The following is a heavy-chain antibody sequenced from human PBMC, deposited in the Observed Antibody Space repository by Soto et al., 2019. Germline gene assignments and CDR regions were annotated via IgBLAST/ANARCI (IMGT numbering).Heavy chain of an antibody. J-gene: IGHJ4*02. CDR3: AREGEGLLWFGELLYRGCYFDY. V-gene: IGHV3-30-3*01. D-gene: IGHD3-10*01. CDR1: GFTFSSYA. CDR2: ISYDGSNK. Sequence: QVQLVESGGGVVQPGRSLRLSCAASGFTFSSYAMHWVRQAPGKGLEWVAVISYDGSNKYYADSVKGRFTISRDNSKNTLYLQMNSLRAEDTAVYYCAREGEGLLWFGELLYRGCYFDYWGQGTLVTVSS.